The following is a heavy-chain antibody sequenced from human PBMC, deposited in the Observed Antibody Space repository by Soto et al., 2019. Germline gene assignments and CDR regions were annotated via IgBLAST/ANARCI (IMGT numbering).Heavy chain of an antibody. CDR2: IRSNIDGGTT. CDR1: GFTVTVAL. D-gene: IGHD3-3*01. Sequence: PGGSLRLSCAASGFTVTVALINWVCQTQGKGLEWVGRIRSNIDGGTTDYPAPVKGRFAVSRDDSRNVVYLQMNSLTTEDTAIYYCTTDSQLSTVFVRFDHWGHGTLVTVSS. CDR3: TTDSQLSTVFVRFDH. J-gene: IGHJ4*01. V-gene: IGHV3-15*07.